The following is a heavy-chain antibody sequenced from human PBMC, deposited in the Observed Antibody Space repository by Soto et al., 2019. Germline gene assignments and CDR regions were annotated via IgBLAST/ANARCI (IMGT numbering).Heavy chain of an antibody. CDR1: GFTFSSYW. CDR3: ARDSFYGSGSYYSPDDAFDI. V-gene: IGHV3-7*01. J-gene: IGHJ3*02. D-gene: IGHD3-10*01. CDR2: IKQDGSEK. Sequence: GGSLRLSCAASGFTFSSYWMSWVRQAPGKGLEWVANIKQDGSEKYYVDYVKGRFTISRDNAKNSLYLQMNSLRAEDTAVYYCARDSFYGSGSYYSPDDAFDIWGQGTMVTVSS.